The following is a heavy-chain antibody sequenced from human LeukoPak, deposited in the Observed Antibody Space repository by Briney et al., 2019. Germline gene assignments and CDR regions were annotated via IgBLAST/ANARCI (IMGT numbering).Heavy chain of an antibody. CDR1: GFTLSDNW. CDR2: INRDGSTT. V-gene: IGHV3-74*01. Sequence: GGSLRLSCAASGFTLSDNWMHWVRQAPGKGPVWVSRINRDGSTTGYADSVKGRFTISRDDAKNTLHLQMNSLRAEDTAVYYCARDLGSGALKYYFDDWGQGTLVTVSS. J-gene: IGHJ4*02. D-gene: IGHD6-19*01. CDR3: ARDLGSGALKYYFDD.